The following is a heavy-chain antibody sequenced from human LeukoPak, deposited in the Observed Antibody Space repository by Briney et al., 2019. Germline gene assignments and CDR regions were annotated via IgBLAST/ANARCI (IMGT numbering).Heavy chain of an antibody. CDR3: AKDHYDSSGYYYFDN. D-gene: IGHD3-22*01. V-gene: IGHV3-30*18. CDR2: ISYDGSNK. Sequence: PGGSLRLSCAASGFTFSSYGMHWVRQAPGKGLEWVAVISYDGSNKYYADSVKGRLTISRDNSKNMLYLQMNSLRAEDTAVYYCAKDHYDSSGYYYFDNWGQGTLVTVSS. CDR1: GFTFSSYG. J-gene: IGHJ4*02.